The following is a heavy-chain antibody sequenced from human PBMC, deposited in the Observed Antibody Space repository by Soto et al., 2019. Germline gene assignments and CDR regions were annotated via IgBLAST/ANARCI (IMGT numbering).Heavy chain of an antibody. Sequence: EVQLVESGGDLVQRGGSLRLSCAASGFPFSSYWMHWVRHTPGKGLDWVARISGDGVTTYYADSVTGRFTVSRDNAKNTLSLQISGLRAEDTAVYYCAREYYWLFTGYYTDYWGQGTLVSVSS. D-gene: IGHD3-9*01. J-gene: IGHJ4*02. CDR2: ISGDGVTT. V-gene: IGHV3-74*01. CDR3: AREYYWLFTGYYTDY. CDR1: GFPFSSYW.